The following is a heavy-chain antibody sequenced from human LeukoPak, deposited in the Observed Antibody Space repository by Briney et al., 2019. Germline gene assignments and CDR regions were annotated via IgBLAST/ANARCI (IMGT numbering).Heavy chain of an antibody. CDR1: GFTFSSYS. CDR3: ARGIAARPALGFDY. D-gene: IGHD6-6*01. Sequence: GGSLRLSCAASGFTFSSYSMNWVRQAPGKGLEWVSSISSSSSYIYYADSVKGRFTISRDNAKNSLYLQMSSLRAEDTAVYYCARGIAARPALGFDYWGQGTLVTVSS. J-gene: IGHJ4*02. CDR2: ISSSSSYI. V-gene: IGHV3-21*01.